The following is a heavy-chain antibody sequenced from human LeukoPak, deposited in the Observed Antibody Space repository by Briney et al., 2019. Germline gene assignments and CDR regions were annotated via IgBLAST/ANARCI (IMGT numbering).Heavy chain of an antibody. CDR2: MNPKNGNT. Sequence: PLASVKVSCKASGYTFTSLDISWVRQANGQGLEWLGWMNPKNGNTGYAQRFRGRVTITRDTSESIAYMELSGLRSDDTAVYYCARVHPGYKSAFLRAFDMWGQGTMVIVSS. V-gene: IGHV1-8*03. CDR3: ARVHPGYKSAFLRAFDM. CDR1: GYTFTSLD. D-gene: IGHD1-14*01. J-gene: IGHJ3*02.